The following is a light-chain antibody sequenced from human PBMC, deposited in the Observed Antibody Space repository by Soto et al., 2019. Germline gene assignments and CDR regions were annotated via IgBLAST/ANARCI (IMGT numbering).Light chain of an antibody. CDR2: KAS. J-gene: IGKJ1*01. CDR3: QQYSVFPRT. V-gene: IGKV1-5*03. CDR1: QSMSNW. Sequence: DLQMTQSPSTLSASVGDRVTITCRASQSMSNWLAWYQQKPGKAPKFLIYKASNLQSGVPSRFSGSGSGTEFTLTISCLQPDDFATYYCQQYSVFPRTFGQGTKVEI.